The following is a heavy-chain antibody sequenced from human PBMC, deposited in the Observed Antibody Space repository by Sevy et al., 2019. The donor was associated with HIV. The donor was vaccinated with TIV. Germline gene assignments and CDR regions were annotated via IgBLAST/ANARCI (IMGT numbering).Heavy chain of an antibody. Sequence: ASVKVSCKASGYTFTDYYIHWVRQASGQGLEWMAWINPNDGVTNYAQRFQGGVTVTRDTSISTAYMELRRLRSDDTAIYYCARLTTMPTSDLYGMDVWGQRTTVTVSS. CDR2: INPNDGVT. V-gene: IGHV1-2*02. CDR1: GYTFTDYY. D-gene: IGHD1-1*01. J-gene: IGHJ6*02. CDR3: ARLTTMPTSDLYGMDV.